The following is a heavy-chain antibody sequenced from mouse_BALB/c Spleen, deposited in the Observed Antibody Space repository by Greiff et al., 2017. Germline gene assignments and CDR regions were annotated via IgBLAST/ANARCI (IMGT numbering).Heavy chain of an antibody. CDR1: GFTFSSYT. CDR3: TRDGNYGCFVY. CDR2: ISSGGSYT. Sequence: EVKLVESGGGLVKPGGSLKLSCAASGFTFSSYTMSWVRQTPEKRLEWVATISSGGSYTYYPDSVKGRFTISRDNAKNTLYLQMSSLKSEDTAMYYVTRDGNYGCFVYGGQGTLVTVSA. J-gene: IGHJ3*01. V-gene: IGHV5-6-4*01. D-gene: IGHD2-1*01.